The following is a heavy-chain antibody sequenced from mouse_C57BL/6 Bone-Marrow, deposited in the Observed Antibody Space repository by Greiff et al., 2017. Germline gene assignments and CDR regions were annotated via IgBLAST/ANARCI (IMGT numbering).Heavy chain of an antibody. J-gene: IGHJ2*01. V-gene: IGHV1-50*01. CDR3: ARTRGSDY. Sequence: VQLQQSGAELVKPGASVKLSCKASGYTFTSYWMQWVKQRPGQGLEWIGEIDPSDSYTNYNQKFKGKATLTVDTYSSTAYMQLSSLTSEDSAVYYCARTRGSDYWGQGTTLTVSS. CDR2: IDPSDSYT. CDR1: GYTFTSYW.